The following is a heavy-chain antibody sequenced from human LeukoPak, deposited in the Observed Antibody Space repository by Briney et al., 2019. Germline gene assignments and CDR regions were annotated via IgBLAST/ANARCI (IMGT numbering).Heavy chain of an antibody. CDR1: GYTFTSYD. D-gene: IGHD3-22*01. Sequence: ASVKVSCKASGYTFTSYDINWVRQATGQGLEWMGWMNPNSGNTGYAQKFQGRVTITRNTSISTAYMELSSLRSEDTAVYYCTRDPYYYDGSGYGRDAFDIWGQGTMVTVSS. J-gene: IGHJ3*02. CDR3: TRDPYYYDGSGYGRDAFDI. V-gene: IGHV1-8*01. CDR2: MNPNSGNT.